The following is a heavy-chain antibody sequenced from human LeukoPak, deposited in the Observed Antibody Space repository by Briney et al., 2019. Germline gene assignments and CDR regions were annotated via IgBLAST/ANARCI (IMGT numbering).Heavy chain of an antibody. CDR3: ARDSSYGDYLDY. CDR1: GFTFSSYA. CDR2: ISYDGSNK. J-gene: IGHJ4*02. V-gene: IGHV3-30-3*01. Sequence: PGGSLRLSCAASGFTFSSYAMHWVRQAPGKGLEWVAVISYDGSNKYYADSVKGRFTISRDNSKNTLYLQMNSLRAEDTAVYYCARDSSYGDYLDYWGQGTLVTVSS. D-gene: IGHD4-17*01.